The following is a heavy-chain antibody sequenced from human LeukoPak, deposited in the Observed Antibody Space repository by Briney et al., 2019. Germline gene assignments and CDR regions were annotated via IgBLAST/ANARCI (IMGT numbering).Heavy chain of an antibody. CDR3: AKEDGGDNNWFDP. CDR2: ISGSGGAT. D-gene: IGHD3-10*01. V-gene: IGHV3-23*01. CDR1: GFTFSSYA. J-gene: IGHJ5*02. Sequence: GGSLRLSCAASGFTFSSYAMSWVRQAPGTGLEWVSAISGSGGATYYAHSVKGRFTISRDNSKNTLYLQMNSLRAEDTAVYYCAKEDGGDNNWFDPWGQGTLVTVSS.